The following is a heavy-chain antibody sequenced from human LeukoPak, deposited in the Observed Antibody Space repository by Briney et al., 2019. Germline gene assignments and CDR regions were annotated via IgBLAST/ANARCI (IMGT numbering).Heavy chain of an antibody. CDR2: INSDGSST. CDR3: AKAEYYYGSGSYLGLWDY. J-gene: IGHJ4*02. V-gene: IGHV3-74*01. CDR1: GFTFSSYW. Sequence: GGSLRLSCAASGFTFSSYWMYWVRQAPGKGLVWVSRINSDGSSTSYADSVKGRFTISRDNAKNTLYLQMNSPRAEDTAVYYCAKAEYYYGSGSYLGLWDYWGQGTLVTVSS. D-gene: IGHD3-10*01.